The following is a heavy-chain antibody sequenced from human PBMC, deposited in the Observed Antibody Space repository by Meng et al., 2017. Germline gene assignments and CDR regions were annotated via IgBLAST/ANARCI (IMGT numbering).Heavy chain of an antibody. J-gene: IGHJ4*02. Sequence: VHFVESGGDLGKPGGSLRLSCEASGFYFNNAWMSWVRQAPGKGLEWVGRIKSNTDGGTAEYAAPVTGRFTISRDDSRSTLYLQMSGLRIDDTGVHYCTWDDKAVSDYWGQGTLVTVSS. CDR3: TWDDKAVSDY. D-gene: IGHD1-26*01. CDR2: IKSNTDGGTA. V-gene: IGHV3-15*01. CDR1: GFYFNNAW.